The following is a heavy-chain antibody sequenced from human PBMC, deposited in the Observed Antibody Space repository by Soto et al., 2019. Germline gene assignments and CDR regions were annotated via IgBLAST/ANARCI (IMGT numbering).Heavy chain of an antibody. V-gene: IGHV3-15*01. J-gene: IGHJ4*02. D-gene: IGHD5-12*01. CDR2: VKSKTDGGAT. CDR1: GFSFYNTW. Sequence: EVQLVESGGDLVKPGGSLRLSCTASGFSFYNTWMSWVPQAPGKGLEWVGRVKSKTDGGATDYTAPVKGRFTISRDDSKNTLYLQMNSLQTDDTAVYYCTTDRRSGYDPQFDFWGQGTLVTVSS. CDR3: TTDRRSGYDPQFDF.